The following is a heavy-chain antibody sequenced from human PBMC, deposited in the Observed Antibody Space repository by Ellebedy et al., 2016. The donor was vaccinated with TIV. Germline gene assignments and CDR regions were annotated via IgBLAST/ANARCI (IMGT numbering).Heavy chain of an antibody. D-gene: IGHD2/OR15-2a*01. CDR1: GASFNRDY. J-gene: IGHJ5*02. CDR3: VRDTSIYFDP. V-gene: IGHV4-59*12. Sequence: MPSETLSLTCLVSGASFNRDYWTWVRQAPGKGLEWIGYVSHSGTTHYNPALEIRVTMSLATSKNQFSLRLRSVTAADTALYYCVRDTSIYFDPWGHGAQVIVSS. CDR2: VSHSGTT.